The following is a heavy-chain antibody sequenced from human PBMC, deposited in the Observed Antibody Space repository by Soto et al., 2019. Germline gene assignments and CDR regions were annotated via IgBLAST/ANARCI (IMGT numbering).Heavy chain of an antibody. CDR1: GFSISSSD. D-gene: IGHD3-3*01. J-gene: IGHJ6*02. V-gene: IGHV3-13*01. CDR3: TRDRQIYRFYYYGMDV. Sequence: EVQLVESEGGLVQPGGSLKLSCVASGFSISSSDMHWVRQVMGKGLEWVSTLGTSGDTFYSGSVKGRFTISREDAKNSFHLQMNNLRAEDSAVYYCTRDRQIYRFYYYGMDVWGQGTAVTVS. CDR2: LGTSGDT.